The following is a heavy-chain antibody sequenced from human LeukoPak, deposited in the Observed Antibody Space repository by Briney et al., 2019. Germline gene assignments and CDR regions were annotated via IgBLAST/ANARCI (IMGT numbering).Heavy chain of an antibody. CDR2: ISYDGGN. D-gene: IGHD3-22*01. CDR3: AKDRPLGDSYYDSSGYGLDN. CDR1: GFTFRSYG. V-gene: IGHV3-30*18. Sequence: PGRSLRLSCAASGFTFRSYGLHWVRQAPGKGLEWVAVISYDGGNNADSVKGRFTISRDNSQNTLYLQMDSLRTEDTAVYYCAKDRPLGDSYYDSSGYGLDNWGQGTLVTVSS. J-gene: IGHJ4*02.